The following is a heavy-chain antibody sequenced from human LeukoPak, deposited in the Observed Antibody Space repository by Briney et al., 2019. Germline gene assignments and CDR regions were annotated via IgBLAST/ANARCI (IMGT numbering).Heavy chain of an antibody. D-gene: IGHD1-26*01. V-gene: IGHV3-23*01. CDR3: ARVSRGSYHFEY. CDR1: GFTLSSYA. Sequence: GGSLRLSCAASGFTLSSYAMSWVRQAPGKGLEWVSAISGSGGSTYYADSVKGRFTISRDNAKNTLYLQMSSLRAEDTAVYYCARVSRGSYHFEYWGQGALVTVSS. J-gene: IGHJ4*02. CDR2: ISGSGGST.